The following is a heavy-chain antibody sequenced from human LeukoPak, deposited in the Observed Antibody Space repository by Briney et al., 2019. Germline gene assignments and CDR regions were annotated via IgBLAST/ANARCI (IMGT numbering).Heavy chain of an antibody. Sequence: SETLSLTCTVSGGSISSYYWSWIRQPPGKGLEWIGYIYYSGSTNYNPSLKSRVTISVDTSKNQFSLKLSSVTAADTAVYYCASTGVVPAANCWYFDLWGRGTLVTVSS. V-gene: IGHV4-59*01. CDR1: GGSISSYY. D-gene: IGHD2-2*01. CDR2: IYYSGST. J-gene: IGHJ2*01. CDR3: ASTGVVPAANCWYFDL.